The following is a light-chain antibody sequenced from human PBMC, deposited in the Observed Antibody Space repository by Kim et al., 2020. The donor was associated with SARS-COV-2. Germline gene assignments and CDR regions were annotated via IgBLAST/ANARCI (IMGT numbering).Light chain of an antibody. J-gene: IGLJ1*01. Sequence: SPGQTPRITCSGYKLRDKYVSSYQQKPGQSPVVVIYQDNRRPSGIPERFSGSNSGNTATLTISGTQAMDEADYYCQAWDSSTHNYVFGAGTKVTVL. CDR3: QAWDSSTHNYV. V-gene: IGLV3-1*01. CDR2: QDN. CDR1: KLRDKY.